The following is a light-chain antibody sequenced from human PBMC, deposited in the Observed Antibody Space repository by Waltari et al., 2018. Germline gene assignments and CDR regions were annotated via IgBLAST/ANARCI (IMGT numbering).Light chain of an antibody. CDR2: QDS. J-gene: IGLJ1*01. CDR3: QAWDSSNYV. CDR1: KLGDKY. V-gene: IGLV3-1*01. Sequence: SYELTQPPSVSVSPGQTASITCSGDKLGDKYACWYQQKPGLSPVLVSYQDSKRPSGSPERFSGSNSGNTATLTISGTQAMDEADYYCQAWDSSNYVFGTGTKVTVL.